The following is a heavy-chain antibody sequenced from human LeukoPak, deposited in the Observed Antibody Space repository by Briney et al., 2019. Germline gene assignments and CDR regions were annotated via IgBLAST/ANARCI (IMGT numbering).Heavy chain of an antibody. CDR1: GFIFSDYS. CDR3: ASYLRYYDYWSGYNADYYLDS. D-gene: IGHD3-3*01. Sequence: GSLRLSCAASGFIFSDYSMNWVRQAPGKGLEWVSSISSSSSYIYYADSVKGRFTISRDNAKNSLYLQMNSLRAEDTAVYYCASYLRYYDYWSGYNADYYLDSWGQGTLVTVSS. CDR2: ISSSSSYI. V-gene: IGHV3-21*01. J-gene: IGHJ4*02.